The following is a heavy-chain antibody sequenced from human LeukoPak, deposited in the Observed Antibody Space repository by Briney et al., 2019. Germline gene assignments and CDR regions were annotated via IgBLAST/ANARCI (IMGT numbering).Heavy chain of an antibody. Sequence: SETLSLTCTVSGGSISSYYWSWIRQPPGKGLEWIGYIYYSGSTNYDPSLKSRVTISVDTSKNQFSLKLSSVTAADTAVYYCARDREQWLVREMDYWGQGTLVTVSS. CDR3: ARDREQWLVREMDY. D-gene: IGHD6-19*01. J-gene: IGHJ4*02. V-gene: IGHV4-59*01. CDR1: GGSISSYY. CDR2: IYYSGST.